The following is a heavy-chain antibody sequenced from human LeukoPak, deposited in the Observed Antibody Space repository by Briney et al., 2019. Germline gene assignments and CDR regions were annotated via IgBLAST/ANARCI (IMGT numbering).Heavy chain of an antibody. J-gene: IGHJ4*02. D-gene: IGHD3-10*01. CDR2: ISYDGSNK. V-gene: IGHV3-30-3*01. Sequence: GGSLRLSCAASGFTFSSYAMHWVRQAPGTGLEWVAVISYDGSNKYYADSVKGRFTISRDNSKNTLYLQMNSLRAEDTAVYYCARVGNYYGSGSYYKSFDYWGQGTLVTVSS. CDR3: ARVGNYYGSGSYYKSFDY. CDR1: GFTFSSYA.